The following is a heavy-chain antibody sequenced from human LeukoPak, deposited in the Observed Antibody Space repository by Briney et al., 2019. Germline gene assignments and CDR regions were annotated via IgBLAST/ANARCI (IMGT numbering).Heavy chain of an antibody. CDR2: ISGSGGST. CDR1: GFTFSSYA. Sequence: GGSLRLSCAASGFTFSSYAMSWVRQAPGKGLEWVSAISGSGGSTYYADTVKGRFTISRDNSKNTLYLQMNSLRAEDTAVYYCAKGVEDSYDTHFDYWGQGTLVTVSS. CDR3: AKGVEDSYDTHFDY. V-gene: IGHV3-23*01. D-gene: IGHD3-9*01. J-gene: IGHJ4*02.